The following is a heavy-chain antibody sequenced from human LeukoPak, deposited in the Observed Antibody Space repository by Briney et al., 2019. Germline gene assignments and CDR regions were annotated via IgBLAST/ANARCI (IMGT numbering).Heavy chain of an antibody. Sequence: GGSLRLSCAASGFTFSSYSMHWVRQAPGKGLEWVAVIWYDGSNKYYADSVKGRFTISRDNSKNTLYLQMNSLRAEDTAVYYRARETVTTGPYYYYGMDVWGQGTTVTVSS. J-gene: IGHJ6*02. CDR2: IWYDGSNK. CDR3: ARETVTTGPYYYYGMDV. D-gene: IGHD4-11*01. CDR1: GFTFSSYS. V-gene: IGHV3-33*01.